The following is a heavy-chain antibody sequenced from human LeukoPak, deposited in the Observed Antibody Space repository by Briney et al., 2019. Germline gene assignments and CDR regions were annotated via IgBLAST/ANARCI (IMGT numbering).Heavy chain of an antibody. Sequence: ASVKVSCKASGYTFTSYYMDWVRQAPGQGLEWMGIIDPSGGSTSYAQKFQGRVTMTRDTSTSTVYMELSSLRSEDTAVYYCARDLWIFTGVVIMRGDYYYGMDVWGQGTTVTVSS. CDR1: GYTFTSYY. CDR2: IDPSGGST. D-gene: IGHD3-3*01. J-gene: IGHJ6*02. V-gene: IGHV1-46*01. CDR3: ARDLWIFTGVVIMRGDYYYGMDV.